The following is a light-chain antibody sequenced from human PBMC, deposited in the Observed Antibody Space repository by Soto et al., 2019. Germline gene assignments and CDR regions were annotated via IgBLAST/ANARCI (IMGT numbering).Light chain of an antibody. CDR2: DVS. J-gene: IGLJ1*01. CDR3: SSYTGSTTLYYV. Sequence: QSVLTQPASVSGSPGQSITISCTGTSSDVGGYNYVSWYQQHPDKAPKLMIYDVSNRPSGVSNRFSGSKSGNTASLTISGLQAEDEADYYCSSYTGSTTLYYVFGTGTKVTVL. V-gene: IGLV2-14*01. CDR1: SSDVGGYNY.